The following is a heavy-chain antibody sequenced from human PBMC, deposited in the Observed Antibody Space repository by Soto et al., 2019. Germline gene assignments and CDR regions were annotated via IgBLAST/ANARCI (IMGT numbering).Heavy chain of an antibody. D-gene: IGHD6-13*01. CDR2: IGGSGNVK. CDR3: ARVVSSSWNDPIDH. J-gene: IGHJ4*02. V-gene: IGHV3-23*01. Sequence: EVQLSESGGGLVQSGGSLRLSCAASGFTFDNYAMTWVRQAPGKGLEWVSSIGGSGNVKYYAASVKGRFTLSRDTPTNTLYLQMNSLRAEDTALYHCARVVSSSWNDPIDHWGQGTLVTVSS. CDR1: GFTFDNYA.